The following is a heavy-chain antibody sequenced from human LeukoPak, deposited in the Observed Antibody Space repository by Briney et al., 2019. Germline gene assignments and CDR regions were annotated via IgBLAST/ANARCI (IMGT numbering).Heavy chain of an antibody. J-gene: IGHJ3*02. CDR3: ASFVGLTGRRGAFDI. Sequence: SETLSLTCTVSGGSISSSSYYWGWIRQPPGKGLEWIGSIYYSGSTYYNPSLKSRVTISVDTSKNQFSLKLSSVTAADTAVYYCASFVGLTGRRGAFDIWGQGTMVTVSS. D-gene: IGHD3-9*01. CDR1: GGSISSSSYY. CDR2: IYYSGST. V-gene: IGHV4-39*07.